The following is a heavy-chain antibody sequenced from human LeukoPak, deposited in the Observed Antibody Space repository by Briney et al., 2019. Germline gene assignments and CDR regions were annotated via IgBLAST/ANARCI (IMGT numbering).Heavy chain of an antibody. CDR2: IYHSGST. J-gene: IGHJ4*02. CDR1: GGSISSSNW. Sequence: SGTLSLTCAVSGGSISSSNWWTWVRQPPGKGLEWIGEIYHSGSTNYNPSLKSRVTMSVDKSKNQFSLELSSVTAADTAVYYCAVGLEQYFFDYWGQGTLVTVSS. V-gene: IGHV4-4*02. CDR3: AVGLEQYFFDY. D-gene: IGHD6-19*01.